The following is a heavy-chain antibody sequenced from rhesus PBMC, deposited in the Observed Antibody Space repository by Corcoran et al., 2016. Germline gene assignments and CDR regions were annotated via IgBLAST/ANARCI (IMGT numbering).Heavy chain of an antibody. CDR1: GGSISSSY. CDR2: IYCSGSST. J-gene: IGHJ4*01. D-gene: IGHD3-9*01. V-gene: IGHV4-169*02. CDR3: ASNEDEYGYYYNV. Sequence: QLQLQESGPGLVKPSETLSVTCAVSGGSISSSYWSWLRQAPGKGLEWIGYIYCSGSSTNYNPSLKSRVTLSVDTSKNQLALKLSSVTTADTSVYYCASNEDEYGYYYNVWGQGVLVTVSS.